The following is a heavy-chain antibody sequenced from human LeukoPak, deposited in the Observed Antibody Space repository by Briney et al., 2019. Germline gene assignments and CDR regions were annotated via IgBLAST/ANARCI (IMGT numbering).Heavy chain of an antibody. V-gene: IGHV1-3*01. Sequence: ASVKVSCKASGYTFTSYAMHWVRQAPGQRLEWMGWINAGNGNTKYSQKFQGRVTITRDTSASTAYMELSSLRSEDTAVYYCARDDGEVTMVRGGGQYYFDYWGQGTLVTASS. CDR1: GYTFTSYA. CDR2: INAGNGNT. D-gene: IGHD3-10*01. J-gene: IGHJ4*02. CDR3: ARDDGEVTMVRGGGQYYFDY.